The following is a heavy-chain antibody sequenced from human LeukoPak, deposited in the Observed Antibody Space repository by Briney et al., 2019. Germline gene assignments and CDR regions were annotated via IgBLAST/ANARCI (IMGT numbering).Heavy chain of an antibody. CDR3: AKDQCSSSALLACRYFDY. V-gene: IGHV3-30*02. D-gene: IGHD2-2*01. CDR1: EFTFGSYG. Sequence: GGSLRLSCAASEFTFGSYGMHWVRQAPGKGLEWVAFIWYDGSSQYYADSVKGRFTISRDNSRNTLFLQMNSLRAEDTAMYYCAKDQCSSSALLACRYFDYWGQGTLVTVSS. CDR2: IWYDGSSQ. J-gene: IGHJ4*02.